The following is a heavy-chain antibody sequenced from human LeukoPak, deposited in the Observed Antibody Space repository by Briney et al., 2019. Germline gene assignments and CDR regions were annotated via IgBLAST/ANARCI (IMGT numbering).Heavy chain of an antibody. CDR3: AREPPSTVTRRPATGLFDY. J-gene: IGHJ4*02. V-gene: IGHV4-39*07. CDR2: ISYGGTS. Sequence: SETLSLTCTVSGDSISTANYYWGWLRQPPGKGLEWVGHISYGGTSYYNPSLKSRVTISIDTSTNQFSLKLTSVTAADTAVYYCAREPPSTVTRRPATGLFDYWGQGTLVTVSS. CDR1: GDSISTANYY. D-gene: IGHD4-17*01.